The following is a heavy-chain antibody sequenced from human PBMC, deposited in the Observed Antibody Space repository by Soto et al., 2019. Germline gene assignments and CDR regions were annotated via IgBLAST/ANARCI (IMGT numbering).Heavy chain of an antibody. Sequence: QVHLVQSGAEVRKPGASVKVSCKASGYTFTTCGFHWVRQAPGQRLEWMGWIHPGNGHTKYLESLKGRVTFSSDTSAITAYMELSSLRSEDTAVYYCARDLYWASDYWGQGTLVTVS. V-gene: IGHV1-3*01. CDR2: IHPGNGHT. CDR3: ARDLYWASDY. D-gene: IGHD2-2*02. J-gene: IGHJ4*02. CDR1: GYTFTTCG.